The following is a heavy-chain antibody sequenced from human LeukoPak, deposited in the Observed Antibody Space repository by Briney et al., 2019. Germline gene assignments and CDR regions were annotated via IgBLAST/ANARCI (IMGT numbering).Heavy chain of an antibody. V-gene: IGHV3-33*01. J-gene: IGHJ4*02. CDR2: IWYDGSNK. Sequence: PGRSLRLSCAASGFTFSSYGMHWVRQAPGEGVEWVAVIWYDGSNKYYADSVKGRFTISRDNSKNTLYLQMNSLRAEETAVYYCAREDHGTLDYWGQGTLVTVSS. D-gene: IGHD1-14*01. CDR1: GFTFSSYG. CDR3: AREDHGTLDY.